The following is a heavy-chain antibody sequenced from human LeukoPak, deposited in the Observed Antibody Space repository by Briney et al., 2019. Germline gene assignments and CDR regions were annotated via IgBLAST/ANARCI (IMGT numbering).Heavy chain of an antibody. Sequence: GGSLRLSCAASGFTFSSYSMNWVRQAPGKGLEWVSYISSSSSTIYYADSVKGRFTISRDNAKNSLYLQMNSLRAEDTAVYYCAWNPTVVTPFDDLGEGTLVTVSS. CDR3: AWNPTVVTPFDD. J-gene: IGHJ4*02. CDR1: GFTFSSYS. CDR2: ISSSSSTI. D-gene: IGHD4-23*01. V-gene: IGHV3-48*01.